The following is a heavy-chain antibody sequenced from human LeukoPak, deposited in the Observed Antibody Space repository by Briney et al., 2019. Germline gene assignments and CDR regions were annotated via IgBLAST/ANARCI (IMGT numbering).Heavy chain of an antibody. CDR1: GGSVTYYY. D-gene: IGHD6-13*01. CDR3: ARGIASAPERAFDI. V-gene: IGHV4-4*07. J-gene: IGHJ3*02. Sequence: SETLSLTCTVSGGSVTYYYWSWIRQPAGKGLEWIGRIYSSGSTDYNPSLKSRVTMSVDASNIQFSLKMSSVTAADTAVYYCARGIASAPERAFDIWGQGTMVTVSS. CDR2: IYSSGST.